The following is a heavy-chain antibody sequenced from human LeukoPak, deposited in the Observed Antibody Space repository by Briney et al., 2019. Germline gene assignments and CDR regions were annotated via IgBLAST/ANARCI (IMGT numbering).Heavy chain of an antibody. Sequence: GGSLRLSCAASGFTFSSYSMNWVRQAPGKGLEWVAFIRYDGSNKYYADSVKGRFTISRDNSKNTLYLQMNSLRAEDTAVYYCAKGYCSSTSCLKTDWGQGALVTVSS. CDR2: IRYDGSNK. CDR3: AKGYCSSTSCLKTD. CDR1: GFTFSSYS. J-gene: IGHJ4*02. V-gene: IGHV3-30*02. D-gene: IGHD2-2*01.